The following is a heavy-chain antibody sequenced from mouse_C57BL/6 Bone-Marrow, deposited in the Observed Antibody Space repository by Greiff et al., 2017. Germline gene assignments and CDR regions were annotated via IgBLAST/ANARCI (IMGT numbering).Heavy chain of an antibody. J-gene: IGHJ2*01. D-gene: IGHD3-3*01. V-gene: IGHV1-69*01. CDR2: IDPSDSYT. CDR3: ARDTRGYFDY. Sequence: QVQLQQPGAELVMPGASVKLSCKASGYTFTSYWMHWVKQRPGQGLEWIGEIDPSDSYTNYNQKFKGKSTLTVDKSSSTAYMQLSSLTSEDSAVXYCARDTRGYFDYWGQGTTLTVSS. CDR1: GYTFTSYW.